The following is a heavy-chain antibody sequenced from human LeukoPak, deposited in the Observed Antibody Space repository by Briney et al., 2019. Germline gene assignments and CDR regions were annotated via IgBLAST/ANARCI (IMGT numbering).Heavy chain of an antibody. CDR2: NYYSGST. D-gene: IGHD5-12*01. V-gene: IGHV4-59*01. CDR1: GGSISNYY. CDR3: ARGFDSKSTYFDY. Sequence: SETLSLTCTVSGGSISNYYWNWLRQPPGKGLEWIGYNYYSGSTNYNPSLSGRVTMSLDTSKNQFSLRLTSVTAADTAVYYCARGFDSKSTYFDYWGQGTLVTVSS. J-gene: IGHJ4*02.